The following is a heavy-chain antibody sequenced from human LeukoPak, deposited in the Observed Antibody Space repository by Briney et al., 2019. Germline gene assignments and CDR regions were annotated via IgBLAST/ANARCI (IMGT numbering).Heavy chain of an antibody. CDR1: GFTFSTYG. CDR2: ISSDGSEK. J-gene: IGHJ4*02. V-gene: IGHV3-30*03. D-gene: IGHD1-7*01. Sequence: GGSLRLSCAASGFTFSTYGMHWVRQAPGKGLEWVGVISSDGSEKFYADSVKGRFTLSRDNSKNTLYLQMSRLGGEDTGVYYCGTTRTGSTDFDHWGQGTLVTASS. CDR3: GTTRTGSTDFDH.